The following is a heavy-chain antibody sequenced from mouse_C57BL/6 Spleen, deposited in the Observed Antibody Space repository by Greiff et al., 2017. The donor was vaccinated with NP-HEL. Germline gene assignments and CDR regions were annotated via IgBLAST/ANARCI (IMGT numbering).Heavy chain of an antibody. Sequence: EVHLVESGGGLVKPGGSLKLSCAASGFTFSDYGMHWVRQAPEKGLEWVAYISSGSSTIYYADTVKGRFTISRDNAKNTLFLQMTSLRSEDTAMYYCAKNTYSNYFDDWGQGTTLTVSS. CDR1: GFTFSDYG. V-gene: IGHV5-17*01. CDR2: ISSGSSTI. CDR3: AKNTYSNYFDD. D-gene: IGHD2-5*01. J-gene: IGHJ2*01.